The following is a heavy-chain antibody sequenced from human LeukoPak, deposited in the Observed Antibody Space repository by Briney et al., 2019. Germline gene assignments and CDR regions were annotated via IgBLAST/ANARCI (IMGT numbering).Heavy chain of an antibody. CDR2: IRFDGSHV. Sequence: PGRSLRLSCAASGFTFSSYGMHWVRQSPGKGLEWVAVIRFDGSHVYYGDSVKGRFTISRDNPKKTLFLQMDSLRAEDTAVYYCARWDISAADIDYWGQGTLVTVSA. V-gene: IGHV3-33*01. CDR1: GFTFSSYG. D-gene: IGHD6-13*01. CDR3: ARWDISAADIDY. J-gene: IGHJ4*02.